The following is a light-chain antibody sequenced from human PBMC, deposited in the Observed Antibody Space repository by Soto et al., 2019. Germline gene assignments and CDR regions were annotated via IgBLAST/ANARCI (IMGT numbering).Light chain of an antibody. CDR1: SSDVGAYDY. CDR2: EVS. J-gene: IGLJ2*01. V-gene: IGLV2-14*01. CDR3: CSHRITTAAHVV. Sequence: QSALTQPASVFGSPGQSITISCTGTSSDVGAYDYVSWYQQHPGKAPKLLIYEVSNRPSGVSNRFSGSKSGNTASLTISGLQAEDAADYYCCSHRITTAAHVVFGGGTKVTVL.